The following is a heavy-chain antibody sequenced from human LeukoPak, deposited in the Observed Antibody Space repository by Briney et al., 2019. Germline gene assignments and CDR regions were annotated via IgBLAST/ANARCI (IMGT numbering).Heavy chain of an antibody. CDR1: GGSFSNYA. CDR3: ARDIYDFWRGYRYYFIY. D-gene: IGHD3-3*01. J-gene: IGHJ4*02. Sequence: AVKVSYKASGGSFSNYAIRWARQPPAQGLEWMGRIIPIFGTPNYAQKFQGRVTITADASTSTATMELSRLRSEDTAVYYCARDIYDFWRGYRYYFIYSGEGTLVTVSS. V-gene: IGHV1-69*13. CDR2: IIPIFGTP.